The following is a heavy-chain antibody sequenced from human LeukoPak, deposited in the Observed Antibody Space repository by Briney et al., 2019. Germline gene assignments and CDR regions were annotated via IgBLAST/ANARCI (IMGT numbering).Heavy chain of an antibody. CDR1: GGSFSGYY. V-gene: IGHV4-34*01. CDR2: INHSGST. CDR3: AGGFLSMFYGNYYFDY. Sequence: SETLSLTCAVYGGSFSGYYWSWIRQPPGKGLEWIGEINHSGSTNYNPSLKSRVTISVDTSKNQFSLKLSSVTAADTAVYYCAGGFLSMFYGNYYFDYWGQGTLVTVSS. D-gene: IGHD4-11*01. J-gene: IGHJ4*02.